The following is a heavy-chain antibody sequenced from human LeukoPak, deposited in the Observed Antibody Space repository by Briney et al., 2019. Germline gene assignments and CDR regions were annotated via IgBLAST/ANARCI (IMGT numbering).Heavy chain of an antibody. Sequence: GGSLRLSCAASGLTFSSYAMHWVRQAPGKGLEYVSAISGNGGSTYYANSVKGRFTISRDNSKNTLYLQMGSLRAEDMAVYYCARRSFGGDYDYWGQGTLVTVSS. CDR3: ARRSFGGDYDY. J-gene: IGHJ4*02. D-gene: IGHD2-21*01. V-gene: IGHV3-64*01. CDR2: ISGNGGST. CDR1: GLTFSSYA.